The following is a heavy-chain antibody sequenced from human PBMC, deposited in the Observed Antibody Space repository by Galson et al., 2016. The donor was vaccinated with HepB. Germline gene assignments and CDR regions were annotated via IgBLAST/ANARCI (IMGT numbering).Heavy chain of an antibody. CDR3: TRAEGD. D-gene: IGHD3-16*01. J-gene: IGHJ4*02. V-gene: IGHV3-74*03. Sequence: SLRLSCAASGFAVSGYWMHWVRQAPGKGLVWVAGSNIDGHRTMYAESVKGRFTISKDNSKNTLYLQMNSLRVEDTAVYYCTRAEGDWGQGTLVIVSS. CDR2: SNIDGHRT. CDR1: GFAVSGYW.